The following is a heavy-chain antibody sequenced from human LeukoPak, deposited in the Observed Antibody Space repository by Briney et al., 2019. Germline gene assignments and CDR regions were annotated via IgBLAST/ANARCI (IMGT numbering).Heavy chain of an antibody. V-gene: IGHV4-39*07. CDR3: ARGRSSGWVPLPVYYFDY. CDR1: GGSISSSSYY. Sequence: SETLSLTCTVSGGSISSSSYYWGWIRQPPGKGLEWIGTIYYSGSTYFNPSLKSRVTISVDTSKNQFSLKLSSVTAADTAVYYCARGRSSGWVPLPVYYFDYWGQGTLVTVSS. J-gene: IGHJ4*02. CDR2: IYYSGST. D-gene: IGHD6-19*01.